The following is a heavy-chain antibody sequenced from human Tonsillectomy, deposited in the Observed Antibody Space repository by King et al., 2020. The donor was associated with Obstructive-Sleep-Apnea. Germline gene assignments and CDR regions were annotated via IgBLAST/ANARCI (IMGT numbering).Heavy chain of an antibody. J-gene: IGHJ5*02. CDR1: GFTFSSYA. Sequence: VQLVESGGGLVQPGGSLRLSCAASGFTFSSYAMHWVRQAPGKGLEYVSAISSNGGSTYYANSVKGRFTISRDNSKNTLYLQMGSLRAEDMAVYYCARGRPMNCGGDCYTEWFDPWGQGTLVTVSS. D-gene: IGHD2-21*02. CDR3: ARGRPMNCGGDCYTEWFDP. CDR2: ISSNGGST. V-gene: IGHV3-64*01.